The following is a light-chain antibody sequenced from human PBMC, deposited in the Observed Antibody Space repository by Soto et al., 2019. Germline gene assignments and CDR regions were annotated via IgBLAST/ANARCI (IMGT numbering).Light chain of an antibody. J-gene: IGKJ1*01. CDR2: AAS. V-gene: IGKV1-39*01. CDR3: QQSYSTPWT. Sequence: DIQMTQSPSSLSASVGDRVTITCRASQSISSYLNWYQQKPGKAPNLLIYAASSLQSGVPSRFSGIGSGTDFTLTISSQQPEDFATYYCQQSYSTPWTFGQGTKVEIK. CDR1: QSISSY.